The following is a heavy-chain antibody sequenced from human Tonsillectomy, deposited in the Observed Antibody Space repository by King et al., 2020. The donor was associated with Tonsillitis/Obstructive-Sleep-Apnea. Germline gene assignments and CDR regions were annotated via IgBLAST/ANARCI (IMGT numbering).Heavy chain of an antibody. CDR1: GGSFSGYY. CDR3: ARGDFGELEY. Sequence: VQLQQWGAGLLKPSETLSLTCAVYGGSFSGYYWSWIRQPPGKGLEWIGEITHRGSTNYNPSLKSRVTISVDTSKNQFSLKLSSVTAADTALYYCARGDFGELEYWGQGILVTVSS. D-gene: IGHD3-10*01. CDR2: ITHRGST. J-gene: IGHJ4*02. V-gene: IGHV4-34*01.